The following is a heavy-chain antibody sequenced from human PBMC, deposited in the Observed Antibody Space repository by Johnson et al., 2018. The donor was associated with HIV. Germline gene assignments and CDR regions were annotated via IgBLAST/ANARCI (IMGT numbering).Heavy chain of an antibody. CDR3: ARRYSGSNEDDAFDI. D-gene: IGHD1-26*01. CDR1: GFTFDDYA. J-gene: IGHJ3*02. CDR2: ISWNSGSI. V-gene: IGHV3-9*01. Sequence: VQLVESGGGLVQPGRSLRLSCAASGFTFDDYAMHWVRQAPGKGLEWVSGISWNSGSIGYVDSVKGRFTISRDNAKNSLYLQMNSLRAEDTAVYYCARRYSGSNEDDAFDIWGQGTMVTVSS.